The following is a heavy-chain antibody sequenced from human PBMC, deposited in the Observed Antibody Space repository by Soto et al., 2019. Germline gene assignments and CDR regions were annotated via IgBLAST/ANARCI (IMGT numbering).Heavy chain of an antibody. Sequence: EVQLVESGGVLVQPGGSLRLSCAASGFTFSSYSMNWVRQAPGKGLEWVSYISSSSSTIYYADSVKGRFTISRDNAKNSLYLQMNSLRDEDTAVYYCARDGSVVDSSGYYYEAYYYYGMDVWGQGPTVTVSS. CDR1: GFTFSSYS. CDR2: ISSSSSTI. V-gene: IGHV3-48*02. J-gene: IGHJ6*02. D-gene: IGHD3-22*01. CDR3: ARDGSVVDSSGYYYEAYYYYGMDV.